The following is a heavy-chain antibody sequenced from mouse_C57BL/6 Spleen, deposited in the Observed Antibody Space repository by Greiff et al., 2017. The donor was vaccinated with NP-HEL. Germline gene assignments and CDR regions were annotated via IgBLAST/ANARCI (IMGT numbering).Heavy chain of an antibody. CDR2: ISSGSSTI. Sequence: EVQGVESGGGLVKPGGSLKLSCAASGFTFSDYGMHWVRQAPEKGLEWVAYISSGSSTIYYADTVKGRFTISRDNAKNTLFLQMTSLRSEDTAMYYCARGNSYYGNSAWFAYWGQGTLVTVSA. D-gene: IGHD2-10*01. V-gene: IGHV5-17*01. CDR3: ARGNSYYGNSAWFAY. J-gene: IGHJ3*01. CDR1: GFTFSDYG.